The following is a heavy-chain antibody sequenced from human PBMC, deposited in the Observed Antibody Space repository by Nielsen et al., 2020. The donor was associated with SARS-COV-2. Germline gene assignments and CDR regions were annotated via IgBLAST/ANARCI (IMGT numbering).Heavy chain of an antibody. Sequence: GESLKISCAASGFTFSSYGMHWVRQAPGKGLEWVAVISYDGSNKYYADSVKGRFTISRDNSKNTLYLQMNSLRAEDTAVYYCANEFGGYNKRTGTTGGGFDYWGQGTLVTVSS. CDR3: ANEFGGYNKRTGTTGGGFDY. J-gene: IGHJ4*02. V-gene: IGHV3-30*18. CDR2: ISYDGSNK. D-gene: IGHD1-7*01. CDR1: GFTFSSYG.